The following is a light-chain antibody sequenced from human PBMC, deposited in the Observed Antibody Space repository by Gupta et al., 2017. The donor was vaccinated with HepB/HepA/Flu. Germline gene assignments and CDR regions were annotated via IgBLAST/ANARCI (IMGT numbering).Light chain of an antibody. Sequence: QSALTQPPSASGSPGPSVTISCTGTSSDVGGYNYVSWYQHHPGKAPKLMIYEVNKRPSGVPDRFSGSKSGNTASLTVSGLQAEDEADYYCSSYEGSNIFVFGGGTKLTVL. CDR3: SSYEGSNIFV. V-gene: IGLV2-8*01. CDR1: SSDVGGYNY. J-gene: IGLJ3*02. CDR2: EVN.